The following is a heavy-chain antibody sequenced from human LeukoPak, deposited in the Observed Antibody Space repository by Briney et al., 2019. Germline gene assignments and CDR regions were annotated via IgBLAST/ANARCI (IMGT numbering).Heavy chain of an antibody. Sequence: ASVKVSCKASGYTFTGYYMHWVRQAPGQGLEWMGWINPNSGGTNYAQKFQGRVTMTRDTSISTAYMELRSLRSDDTAVYYCARGVAYYYDSSGHFDYWGQGNLVTVSS. CDR3: ARGVAYYYDSSGHFDY. D-gene: IGHD3-22*01. CDR2: INPNSGGT. J-gene: IGHJ4*02. CDR1: GYTFTGYY. V-gene: IGHV1-2*02.